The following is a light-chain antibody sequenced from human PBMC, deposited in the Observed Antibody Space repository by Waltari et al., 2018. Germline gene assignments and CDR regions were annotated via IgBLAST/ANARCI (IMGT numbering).Light chain of an antibody. CDR2: ENN. Sequence: QSVLTQPPSVSGYPGQRVTIPCTGSRSNIGGYDLHWYQQLPGTAPKLLRFENNKRPSVVSDRFSGSKSATSASLTITGLQSEDEAEYYCEAWDNSLNGILFGGGTRLTVL. CDR1: RSNIGGYD. V-gene: IGLV1-44*01. J-gene: IGLJ2*01. CDR3: EAWDNSLNGIL.